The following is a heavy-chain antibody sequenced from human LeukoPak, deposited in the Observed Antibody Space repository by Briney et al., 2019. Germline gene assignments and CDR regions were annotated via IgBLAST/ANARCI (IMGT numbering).Heavy chain of an antibody. J-gene: IGHJ4*02. CDR1: GFTFSSYW. CDR2: INSGGSST. D-gene: IGHD2-21*02. Sequence: GGSLRLSCAASGFTFSSYWMHWVRQAPGKGLVWVSRINSGGSSTSYADSVKGRFTISRDNAKNTLYLQMSSLRAEDTAVYYCAREPAYCGGDCSVVSDYWGQGTLVTVSS. V-gene: IGHV3-74*01. CDR3: AREPAYCGGDCSVVSDY.